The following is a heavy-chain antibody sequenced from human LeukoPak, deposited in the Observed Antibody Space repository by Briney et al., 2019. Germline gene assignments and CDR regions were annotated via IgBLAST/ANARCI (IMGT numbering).Heavy chain of an antibody. Sequence: PGGSLRLSCAASGFTFSSYAMSWVRQAPGKGLEGVSGINWNGGSTVYADSVKGRFTISRDNAKNSLYLQMNSLRAEDMALYYCARESGYSIYNWFDPWGQGTLVTVSS. CDR2: INWNGGST. J-gene: IGHJ5*02. V-gene: IGHV3-20*04. CDR1: GFTFSSYA. CDR3: ARESGYSIYNWFDP. D-gene: IGHD6-13*01.